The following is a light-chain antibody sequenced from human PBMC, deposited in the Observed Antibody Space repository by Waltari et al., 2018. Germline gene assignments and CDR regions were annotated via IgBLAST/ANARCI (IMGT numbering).Light chain of an antibody. CDR1: HIVGNNF. CDR3: HQCATSPLT. V-gene: IGKV3-20*01. CDR2: HAS. Sequence: EIVLTQSPGTLSLSPGERATLPCRARHIVGNNFLAWYQLKPGQAPRLLIYHASNRATGIPDRFSGSGSGTDFTLTISRLEPEDFAVYYCHQCATSPLTFGGGSKVEIK. J-gene: IGKJ4*01.